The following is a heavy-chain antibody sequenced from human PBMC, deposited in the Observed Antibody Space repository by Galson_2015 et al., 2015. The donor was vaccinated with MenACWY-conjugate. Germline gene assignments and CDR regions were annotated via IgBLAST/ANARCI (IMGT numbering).Heavy chain of an antibody. V-gene: IGHV3-11*06. Sequence: SLRLSCAASGFTFSDYYMSWIRQAPGKGLEWVSYISSSSSYTNYADSVKGRFTISRDNAKNSLYLQMNSLRAEDTAVYYCARSPSSWYPFFDYWGQGTLVTVSS. CDR2: ISSSSSYT. J-gene: IGHJ4*02. CDR3: ARSPSSWYPFFDY. D-gene: IGHD6-13*01. CDR1: GFTFSDYY.